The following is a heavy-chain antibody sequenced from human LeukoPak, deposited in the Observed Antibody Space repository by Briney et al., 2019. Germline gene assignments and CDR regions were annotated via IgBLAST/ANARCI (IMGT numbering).Heavy chain of an antibody. CDR2: FSKDGKRK. V-gene: IGHV3-30*03. CDR3: AREDNAFDI. Sequence: GGSLRLSCVASGFTFSSYVIHWVRKAPGNGLEWVTAFSKDGKRKYYASSVKGRFTISRDDSKDTLYLQMDSLRADDTAVYYCAREDNAFDIWDQGTIVTVSS. J-gene: IGHJ3*02. CDR1: GFTFSSYV.